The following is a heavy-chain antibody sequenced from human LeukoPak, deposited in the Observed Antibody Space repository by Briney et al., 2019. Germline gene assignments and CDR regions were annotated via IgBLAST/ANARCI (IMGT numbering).Heavy chain of an antibody. Sequence: GGSLRLSCTASGFTFGDYAMSWVRQAPGKGLEWVANIKQDGSEKYYVDSAKGRFTISRDNAKNSLYLQMNSLRAEDTAVYYCARKNGLDYWGQGTLVTVSS. CDR3: ARKNGLDY. CDR2: IKQDGSEK. J-gene: IGHJ4*02. V-gene: IGHV3-7*01. CDR1: GFTFGDYA.